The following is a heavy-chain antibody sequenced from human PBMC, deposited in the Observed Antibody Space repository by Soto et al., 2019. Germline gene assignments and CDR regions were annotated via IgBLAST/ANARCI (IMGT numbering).Heavy chain of an antibody. CDR1: GFSLSACGVG. Sequence: QITLKESGPTLVKPTQTLTLTCTFSGFSLSACGVGVGWIRQPPGKALEWLALIYWDDDKRYSPSLKSRLTITKDTSKKQVVLTMTNMDPADTATYYCAHRRIAMTQNWFDPWGQGTLVTVSS. CDR2: IYWDDDK. CDR3: AHRRIAMTQNWFDP. D-gene: IGHD6-13*01. V-gene: IGHV2-5*02. J-gene: IGHJ5*02.